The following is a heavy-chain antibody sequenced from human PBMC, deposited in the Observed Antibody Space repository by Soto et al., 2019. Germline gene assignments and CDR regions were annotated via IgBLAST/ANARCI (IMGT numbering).Heavy chain of an antibody. J-gene: IGHJ4*02. Sequence: PGGSLRLSCAASGFTFSSNGMHWVRQAPGKGLEWVAVIWYDGNKKYYGDSVRGRFTISRDNSKNTLYLEMNSLRAEDTAVHYCVVDTSGLLDYWGQGTQVTVSS. D-gene: IGHD3-22*01. CDR2: IWYDGNKK. CDR3: VVDTSGLLDY. CDR1: GFTFSSNG. V-gene: IGHV3-33*03.